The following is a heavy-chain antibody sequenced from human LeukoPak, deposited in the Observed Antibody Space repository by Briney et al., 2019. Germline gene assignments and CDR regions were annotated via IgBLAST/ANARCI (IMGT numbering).Heavy chain of an antibody. CDR3: AKEGTAGTNLNWFDP. V-gene: IGHV4-59*01. Sequence: SATLSLTCTVSGGSISSYYWSWIRQPPGKGLEWIGYISYSGSTNFNPSFKSRVTISVDTSKNQFSLKLSSVTAADTAVYYCAKEGTAGTNLNWFDPWGQGTLVTVSS. CDR1: GGSISSYY. J-gene: IGHJ5*02. D-gene: IGHD1-1*01. CDR2: ISYSGST.